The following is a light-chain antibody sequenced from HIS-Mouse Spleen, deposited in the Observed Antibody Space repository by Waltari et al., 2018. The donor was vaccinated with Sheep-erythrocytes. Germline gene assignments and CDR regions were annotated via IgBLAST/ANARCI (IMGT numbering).Light chain of an antibody. CDR2: EGS. Sequence: QSALTQPASVSGSPGQSITISCTGTSSDVGSYNLVHRYQQHPGKAPKLMIYEGSKRPSGVSNRFSGSKSGNTASLTIAGLQAEDEADYYCCSYAGSSTPWVFGGGTKLTVL. CDR3: CSYAGSSTPWV. V-gene: IGLV2-23*01. J-gene: IGLJ3*02. CDR1: SSDVGSYNL.